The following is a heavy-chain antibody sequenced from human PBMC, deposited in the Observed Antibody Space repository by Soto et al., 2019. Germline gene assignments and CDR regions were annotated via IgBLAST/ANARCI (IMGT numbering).Heavy chain of an antibody. CDR1: GGTFSSYA. CDR2: IIPIFGTA. D-gene: IGHD2-2*01. Sequence: SVKVSCKASGGTFSSYAISWVRQAPGQGLEWMGGIIPIFGTANYAQKFQGRVTITADKSTSTAYMELSSLRSEDTAVYYCARGVVPAAIYWFDPWGQGTLVTVPQ. CDR3: ARGVVPAAIYWFDP. J-gene: IGHJ5*02. V-gene: IGHV1-69*06.